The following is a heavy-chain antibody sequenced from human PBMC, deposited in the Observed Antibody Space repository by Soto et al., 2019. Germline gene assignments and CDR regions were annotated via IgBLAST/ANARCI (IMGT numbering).Heavy chain of an antibody. CDR3: ARGSRIQLWSHFDY. D-gene: IGHD5-18*01. CDR1: GCSISSGGYY. Sequence: SETLSLTCTVSGCSISSGGYYWGWILQHPGKGLEWIGYIYYSGSTYYNPSLKSRVTISVDTSKNQFSLKLSSVTAADTAVYYCARGSRIQLWSHFDYWGQGTLVTVSS. J-gene: IGHJ4*02. V-gene: IGHV4-31*03. CDR2: IYYSGST.